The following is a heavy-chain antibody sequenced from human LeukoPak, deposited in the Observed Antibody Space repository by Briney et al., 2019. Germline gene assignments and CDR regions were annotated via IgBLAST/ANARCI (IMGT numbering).Heavy chain of an antibody. D-gene: IGHD2-15*01. CDR3: AKSSTAAGLDY. V-gene: IGHV3-30-3*02. Sequence: PGGSLRLSCAASGFTFSSYAMHWVRQAPGKGLEWVAVISYDGSNKYYADSVKGRFTISRDNSKNTLYLQMNSLRAEDTAVYYCAKSSTAAGLDYWGQGTLVTVSS. J-gene: IGHJ4*02. CDR2: ISYDGSNK. CDR1: GFTFSSYA.